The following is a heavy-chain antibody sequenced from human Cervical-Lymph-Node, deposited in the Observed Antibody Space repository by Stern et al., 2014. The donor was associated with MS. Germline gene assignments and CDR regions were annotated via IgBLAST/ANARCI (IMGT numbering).Heavy chain of an antibody. Sequence: QVQLVESGGGVVQPGKSLRLSCAASGFTFSTYGMHWVRQAPGKGLEWVTFISFDGSKKYVADAVKGRFATSRDNSKDTLHLEMNSLRVDDTAVYYCAKAPIAMVGSYLDSWGQGTLVIVSS. D-gene: IGHD6-19*01. CDR2: ISFDGSKK. CDR1: GFTFSTYG. CDR3: AKAPIAMVGSYLDS. V-gene: IGHV3-30*18. J-gene: IGHJ4*02.